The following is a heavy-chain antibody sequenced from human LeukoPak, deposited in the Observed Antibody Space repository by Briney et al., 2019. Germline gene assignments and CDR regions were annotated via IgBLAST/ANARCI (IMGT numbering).Heavy chain of an antibody. CDR1: GGSISSYY. Sequence: SETLSLTCTVSGGSISSYYWSWIRQPPGKGLEWIGYIYYSGSTNYNPSLKSRVTISVDTSKNQFSLKLSSVTAADTAVYYCARGTESGSHLWYYFDYWGQGTLVTVSS. V-gene: IGHV4-59*01. CDR2: IYYSGST. D-gene: IGHD1-26*01. CDR3: ARGTESGSHLWYYFDY. J-gene: IGHJ4*02.